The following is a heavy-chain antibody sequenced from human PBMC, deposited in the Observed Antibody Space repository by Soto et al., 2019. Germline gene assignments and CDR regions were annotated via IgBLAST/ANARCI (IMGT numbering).Heavy chain of an antibody. J-gene: IGHJ6*02. CDR3: ARDLTTEPYYYYYGMDV. Sequence: QVQLVESGGGVVQPGRSLRLSCAASGFTFSSYGMHWVRQAPGKGLEWVAVIWYDGSNKYYADSVKGRFTISRDNSKNTLYLQMSSLRAEDTAVYYCARDLTTEPYYYYYGMDVWGQGTTVNVSS. V-gene: IGHV3-33*01. D-gene: IGHD3-22*01. CDR2: IWYDGSNK. CDR1: GFTFSSYG.